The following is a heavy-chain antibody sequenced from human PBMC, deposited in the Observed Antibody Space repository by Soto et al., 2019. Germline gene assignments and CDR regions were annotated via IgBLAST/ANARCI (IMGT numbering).Heavy chain of an antibody. D-gene: IGHD1-26*01. V-gene: IGHV3-7*03. CDR3: ARAVGADDF. CDR1: GFTLGTYW. CDR2: IKKDGSAK. J-gene: IGHJ4*02. Sequence: EVQLVESGGGLVQPGGSLRLSCVASGFTLGTYWVTWVRQAPGKGLEWVANIKKDGSAKYYVDSVKGRFTISRDNGKNAVYLQMNSLRPEDTAMYYCARAVGADDFWGQGTLVTVSS.